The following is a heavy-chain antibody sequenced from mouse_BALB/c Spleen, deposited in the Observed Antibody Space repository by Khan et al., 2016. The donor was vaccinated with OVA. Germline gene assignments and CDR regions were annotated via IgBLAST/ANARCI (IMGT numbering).Heavy chain of an antibody. J-gene: IGHJ3*01. CDR3: AREGAYYRSDGWFSY. CDR1: GYTFTTYT. CDR2: INPSNGYT. Sequence: QVQLQQSGAELARPGASVKMSCKASGYTFTTYTMHWVKQRPGQGLEWIGYINPSNGYTNYNQKFKDKSTLTADKSSSTAYMQLSSLTSYYSAVYFCAREGAYYRSDGWFSYCGQGTLVTVSA. V-gene: IGHV1-4*01. D-gene: IGHD2-14*01.